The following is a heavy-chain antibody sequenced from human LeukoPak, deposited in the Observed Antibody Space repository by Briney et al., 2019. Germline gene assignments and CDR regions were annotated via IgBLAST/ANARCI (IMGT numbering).Heavy chain of an antibody. Sequence: GGSLRLSCAASGFTVSNNYMSWVRQAPGKGLEWVSFIYSGGTTYYADSVKGRFTISRHNTKNTLYLQMNRLRAEDTAVYYCARVETGWDVFDIRGQGTMVTVS. V-gene: IGHV3-53*04. CDR2: IYSGGTT. D-gene: IGHD6-19*01. CDR3: ARVETGWDVFDI. J-gene: IGHJ3*02. CDR1: GFTVSNNY.